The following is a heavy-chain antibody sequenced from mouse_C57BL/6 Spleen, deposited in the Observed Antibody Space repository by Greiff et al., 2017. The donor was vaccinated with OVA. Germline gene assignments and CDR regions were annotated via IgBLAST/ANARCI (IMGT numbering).Heavy chain of an antibody. CDR2: INPNNGGT. Sequence: VQLQQSGPELVKPGASVKIPCKASGYTFTDYNMDWVKQSHGKSLEWIGDINPNNGGTIYNQKFKGKATLTVDKSSSTAYMELRSLTSEDTAVYYCARYLGDSSGPYYAMDYWGQGTSVTVSS. D-gene: IGHD3-2*02. J-gene: IGHJ4*01. CDR1: GYTFTDYN. V-gene: IGHV1-18*01. CDR3: ARYLGDSSGPYYAMDY.